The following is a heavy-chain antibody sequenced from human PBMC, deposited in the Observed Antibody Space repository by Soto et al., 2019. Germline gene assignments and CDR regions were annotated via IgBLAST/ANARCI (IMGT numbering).Heavy chain of an antibody. CDR3: ARSRRGAYSSGWYSPSGYYNYGIDV. CDR1: GYSFTNYW. CDR2: IYPEDSET. D-gene: IGHD6-19*01. J-gene: IGHJ6*02. V-gene: IGHV5-51*01. Sequence: WEALKISCKGSGYSFTNYWIGWVRQMPGKDLEWIGIIYPEDSETRYSPSFQGLVTISVDKSISTAYLQWNSLQASDTATYYCARSRRGAYSSGWYSPSGYYNYGIDVWGQGTKVTV.